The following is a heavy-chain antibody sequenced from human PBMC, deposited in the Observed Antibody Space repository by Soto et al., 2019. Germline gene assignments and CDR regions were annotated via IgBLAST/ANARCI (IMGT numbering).Heavy chain of an antibody. D-gene: IGHD2-2*01. CDR3: AKDIGSTSSFDP. CDR1: GFTFSSYG. Sequence: GGSLRLSCAASGFTFSSYGMHWVRQAPGKGLEWVAVISYDGSNKYYADSVKGRFTISRDNSKNTLYLQMNSLRAEDTAVYYCAKDIGSTSSFDPWGQGTLVTVSS. V-gene: IGHV3-30*18. CDR2: ISYDGSNK. J-gene: IGHJ5*02.